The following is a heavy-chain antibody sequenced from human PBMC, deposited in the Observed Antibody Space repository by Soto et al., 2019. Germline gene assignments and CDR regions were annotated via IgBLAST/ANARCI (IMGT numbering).Heavy chain of an antibody. CDR1: GGSISSTSW. V-gene: IGHV4-4*02. CDR3: AHRQWGGSPLDV. D-gene: IGHD3-16*01. CDR2: IYHAGST. Sequence: QVQLQESGPRLVKPSGTLTLTCAVSGGSISSTSWWGWVRQPPGKALEWIGEIYHAGSTNYNPSLKSRVTLSVDKSKSQFSLRLTPVTAADTAVYYCAHRQWGGSPLDVCGQGTRVTVSA. J-gene: IGHJ4*02.